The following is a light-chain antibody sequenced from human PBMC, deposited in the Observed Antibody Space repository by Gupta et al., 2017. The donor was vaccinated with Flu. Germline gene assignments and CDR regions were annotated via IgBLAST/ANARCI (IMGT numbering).Light chain of an antibody. CDR1: SSGAGYD. V-gene: IGLV1-40*01. J-gene: IGLJ3*02. CDR2: VNN. CDR3: QCYDSSLGGSWV. Sequence: SSGAGYDVHVYRQFPGMAHRLLISVNNIRPSGVPDRFPASRSGTSASLAITGLQAEDEADYYCQCYDSSLGGSWVFGVGTKLTVL.